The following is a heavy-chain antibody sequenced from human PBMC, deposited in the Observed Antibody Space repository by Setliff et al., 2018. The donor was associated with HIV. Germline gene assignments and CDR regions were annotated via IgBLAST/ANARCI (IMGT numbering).Heavy chain of an antibody. Sequence: KPSETLSLTCTVSGGSISSHFWSWIRQPPGKGLEWIGTVSYSGSTNYSPSLKSRVTIPVDTSENQFSLKLSSVTAADTAVYYCARRVGATVFYYFDYWGQGTLVTVSS. J-gene: IGHJ4*02. CDR1: GGSISSHF. CDR2: VSYSGST. D-gene: IGHD3-16*01. V-gene: IGHV4-59*11. CDR3: ARRVGATVFYYFDY.